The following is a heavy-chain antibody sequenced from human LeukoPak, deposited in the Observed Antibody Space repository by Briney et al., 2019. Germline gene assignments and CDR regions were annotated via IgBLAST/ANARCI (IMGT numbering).Heavy chain of an antibody. V-gene: IGHV3-20*01. CDR3: ARDNYGSFYYYYYYMDV. Sequence: RPGGSLRLSCAASGFTFSSYAMSWVRQAPGKGLEWVSGINWNGGSTGYADSVKGRFTTSRDNAKNSLYLQMNSLRAEDTALYHCARDNYGSFYYYYYYMDVWGKGTTVTISS. CDR2: INWNGGST. J-gene: IGHJ6*03. CDR1: GFTFSSYA. D-gene: IGHD3-10*01.